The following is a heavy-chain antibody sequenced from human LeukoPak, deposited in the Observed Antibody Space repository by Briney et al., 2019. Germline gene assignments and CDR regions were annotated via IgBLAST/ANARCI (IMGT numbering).Heavy chain of an antibody. V-gene: IGHV4-4*02. D-gene: IGHD1-14*01. CDR2: IYHSGST. CDR1: GGSISSSNW. Sequence: SGTLSLTCAVSGGSISSSNWWSWVRQPPGKGLEWIGGIYHSGSTNYNPSLKSRVTISVDKSKNQFSLKLSSVTAADTAVYYCAREPGALYYYYMDVWGKGTTVTVSS. J-gene: IGHJ6*03. CDR3: AREPGALYYYYMDV.